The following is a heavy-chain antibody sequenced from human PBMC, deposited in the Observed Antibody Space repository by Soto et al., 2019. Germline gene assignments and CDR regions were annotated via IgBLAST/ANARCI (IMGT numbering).Heavy chain of an antibody. D-gene: IGHD6-13*01. CDR3: ARDRQQLTWFDH. V-gene: IGHV1-18*01. Sequence: GASVKVSCKASGYTFTNYGISWVRQAPGQGLEWMGWINVYNGNTKYAQKVQGRVTMTTDTSTSTAYMELRSLRSDDTAVYYCARDRQQLTWFDHWGQGTLVTVSS. CDR2: INVYNGNT. CDR1: GYTFTNYG. J-gene: IGHJ5*02.